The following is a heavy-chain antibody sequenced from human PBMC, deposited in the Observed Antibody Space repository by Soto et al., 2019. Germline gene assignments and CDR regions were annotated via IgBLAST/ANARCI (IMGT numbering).Heavy chain of an antibody. J-gene: IGHJ4*02. V-gene: IGHV3-23*01. CDR1: GYNFGSYA. D-gene: IGHD1-7*01. CDR3: TKDPRLELRGVDS. Sequence: DVHLLESGGGLVQPGGSLRLSCVASGYNFGSYAMMWVRQAPEKGLEWISTIGGGGIGSYYADSVKGRFTISRDNSKNTMYLQMNSLSAEDTGVDYWTKDPRLELRGVDSWGQGTQVTVSS. CDR2: IGGGGIGS.